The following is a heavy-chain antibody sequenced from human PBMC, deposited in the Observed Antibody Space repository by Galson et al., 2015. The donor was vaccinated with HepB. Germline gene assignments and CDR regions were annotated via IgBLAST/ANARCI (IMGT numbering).Heavy chain of an antibody. CDR2: IKSKTDGGTT. V-gene: IGHV3-15*01. Sequence: SLRLSCAASGFTFSNAWMSWVRQAPGKGLEWVGRIKSKTDGGTTDYAAPVKGRFTISRDDSKNTLYLQMNSLKTEDTAVYYCTTDLSAGGSSWYSWDPEYYYYGMDVWGQGTTVTVSS. D-gene: IGHD6-13*01. J-gene: IGHJ6*02. CDR3: TTDLSAGGSSWYSWDPEYYYYGMDV. CDR1: GFTFSNAW.